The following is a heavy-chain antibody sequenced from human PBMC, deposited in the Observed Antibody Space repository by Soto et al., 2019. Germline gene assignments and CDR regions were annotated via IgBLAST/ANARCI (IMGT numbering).Heavy chain of an antibody. D-gene: IGHD3-10*01. J-gene: IGHJ4*02. CDR3: ARDLEFRDGNISHLDY. CDR1: GGTFRNHV. Sequence: SVKVSCKASGGTFRNHVFNWVRQAPGQGLEWMGGIMPIIGTPNYAQKFQGRVTITADASTNTVYLEVGSLRSQDTAVYYCARDLEFRDGNISHLDYWGQGTLVTVSS. CDR2: IMPIIGTP. V-gene: IGHV1-69*13.